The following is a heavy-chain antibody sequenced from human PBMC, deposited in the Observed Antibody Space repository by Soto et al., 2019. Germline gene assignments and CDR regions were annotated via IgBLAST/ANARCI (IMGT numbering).Heavy chain of an antibody. Sequence: ASVKVSCKASGYTFTSYGISWVRQAPGQGLEWMGWISAYNGNTNYAQKLQGRVTMTTDTSTSTAYMELRSLRSDDTAVYYCGRDLTGSTSHSPRSRPDSCAKETLVPVSS. J-gene: IGHJ4*02. D-gene: IGHD2-15*01. V-gene: IGHV1-18*01. CDR1: GYTFTSYG. CDR2: ISAYNGNT. CDR3: GRDLTGSTSHSPRSRPDS.